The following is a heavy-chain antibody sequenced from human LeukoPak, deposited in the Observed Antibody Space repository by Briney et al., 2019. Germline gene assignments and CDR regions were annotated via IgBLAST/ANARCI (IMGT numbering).Heavy chain of an antibody. J-gene: IGHJ4*02. V-gene: IGHV1-69*13. D-gene: IGHD3-22*01. Sequence: SVKVSCKASGGTFSSYAISWVRQAPGQGLEWMGGIIPIFGTANYAQKLQGRVTITADESTSTAYMELSSLRSEDTAVYYCARGRAYYDMPDYFDYWGQGTLVTVSS. CDR1: GGTFSSYA. CDR3: ARGRAYYDMPDYFDY. CDR2: IIPIFGTA.